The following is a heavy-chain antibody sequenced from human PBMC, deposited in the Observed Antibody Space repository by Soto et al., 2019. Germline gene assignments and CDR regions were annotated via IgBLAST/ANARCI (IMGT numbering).Heavy chain of an antibody. D-gene: IGHD4-17*01. V-gene: IGHV3-30*18. CDR1: GFTFSSYG. CDR3: AKSYALQYFDY. Sequence: QVQLVESGGGVVQPGRSLRLSCAASGFTFSSYGMHWVRQAPGKGLEWVAVISYDGSNKYYADSVKGRFTISRDNSKNTLYLQMNSLRAEDTAVYYCAKSYALQYFDYWGQGTLVTVSS. J-gene: IGHJ4*02. CDR2: ISYDGSNK.